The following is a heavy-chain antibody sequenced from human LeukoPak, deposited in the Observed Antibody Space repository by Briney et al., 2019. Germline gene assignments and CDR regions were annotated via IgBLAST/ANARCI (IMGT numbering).Heavy chain of an antibody. Sequence: PSETLSLTCTVSGGSISSSSYYWGWIRQPPGKGLEWIGSIYYSGSTYYNPSLKSRVTISVYTSKNQFSLKLSSVTAADTAVYYCARRHTMRYSGYAVWGQGTLVTVSS. CDR2: IYYSGST. CDR1: GGSISSSSYY. V-gene: IGHV4-39*01. CDR3: ARRHTMRYSGYAV. D-gene: IGHD5-12*01. J-gene: IGHJ4*02.